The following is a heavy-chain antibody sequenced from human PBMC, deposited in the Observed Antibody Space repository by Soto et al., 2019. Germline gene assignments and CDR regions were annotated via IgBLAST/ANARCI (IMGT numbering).Heavy chain of an antibody. V-gene: IGHV1-69*13. D-gene: IGHD5-12*01. CDR2: IIPIFGTA. CDR3: ANGGYVGRDYYYYYGMDV. CDR1: GGTFSSYA. Sequence: GASVKVSCKASGGTFSSYAISWVRQAPGQGLEWMGGIIPIFGTANYAQKFQGRVTITADEPTSTAYMELSSLRSEDTAVYYCANGGYVGRDYYYYYGMDVWGQGTTVTVSS. J-gene: IGHJ6*02.